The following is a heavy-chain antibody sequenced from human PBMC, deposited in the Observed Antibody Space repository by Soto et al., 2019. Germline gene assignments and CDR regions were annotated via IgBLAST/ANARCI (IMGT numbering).Heavy chain of an antibody. CDR3: ARRTIAAAGPDAFDI. CDR1: GYSFTSYW. V-gene: IGHV5-51*01. J-gene: IGHJ3*02. D-gene: IGHD6-13*01. CDR2: IYPGDSDT. Sequence: GESLKISCKGSGYSFTSYWIGWVRQMPGKGLEWMGIIYPGDSDTRYSPSFQGQVTISADKSISTAYPQWSSLKASDTAMYYCARRTIAAAGPDAFDIWGQGTMVTVSS.